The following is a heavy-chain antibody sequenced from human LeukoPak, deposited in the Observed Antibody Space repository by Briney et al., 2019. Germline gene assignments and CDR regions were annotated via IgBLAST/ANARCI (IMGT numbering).Heavy chain of an antibody. V-gene: IGHV1-2*02. CDR1: GYTFTGYY. Sequence: GASVKVSCKASGYTFTGYYMHWVRQAPGQGLEWMGWINPNSGGTNYAQKFQGRVTMTRDTSISTAYMELRSLRSDDTAVYYCARDNGSGWYPSRFWYFDLWGRGTLVTVSS. CDR3: ARDNGSGWYPSRFWYFDL. D-gene: IGHD6-19*01. J-gene: IGHJ2*01. CDR2: INPNSGGT.